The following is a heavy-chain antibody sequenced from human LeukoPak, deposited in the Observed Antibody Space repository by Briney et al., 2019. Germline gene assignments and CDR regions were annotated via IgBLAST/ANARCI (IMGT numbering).Heavy chain of an antibody. V-gene: IGHV1-2*02. D-gene: IGHD3-16*01. CDR2: INPNSGGT. CDR1: GYTFTGYF. CDR3: ARVVLGELGFFDY. J-gene: IGHJ4*02. Sequence: ASVKVSCKASGYTFTGYFMHWVRQAPGQGLEWMGWINPNSGGTNYAQKFQGRVTMTRDTSITTAYTELSRLRSDDTAVYYCARVVLGELGFFDYWGQGTLVTVSS.